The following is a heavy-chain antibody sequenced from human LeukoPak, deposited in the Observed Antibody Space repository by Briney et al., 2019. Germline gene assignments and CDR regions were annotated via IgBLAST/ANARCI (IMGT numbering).Heavy chain of an antibody. V-gene: IGHV3-7*05. CDR1: GGSFSGYY. Sequence: PSETLSLTCAVYGGSFSGYYWSWVPQAPGKGLEWVANIKQDGSEKVYVDSVKGRFAISRDNAKNSLFLQMDALRAEDTAVYYCARDPYSSTWSYGMDVWGQGTTVSVSS. D-gene: IGHD6-6*01. J-gene: IGHJ6*02. CDR3: ARDPYSSTWSYGMDV. CDR2: IKQDGSEK.